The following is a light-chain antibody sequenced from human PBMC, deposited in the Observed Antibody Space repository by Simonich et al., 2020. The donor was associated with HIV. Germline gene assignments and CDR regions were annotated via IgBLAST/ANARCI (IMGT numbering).Light chain of an antibody. CDR3: QQSYSTPPT. Sequence: DIVMTQSPDSLAVSLGGRATINCKSSRTILYSSNHKNYLAWYQQKPGQPPKLRIYWASHRESGVPDRFSASGSGTDFTPTISSLQAEDVAVYSCQQSYSTPPTFGQGTKVEIQ. J-gene: IGKJ1*01. V-gene: IGKV4-1*01. CDR2: WAS. CDR1: RTILYSSNHKNY.